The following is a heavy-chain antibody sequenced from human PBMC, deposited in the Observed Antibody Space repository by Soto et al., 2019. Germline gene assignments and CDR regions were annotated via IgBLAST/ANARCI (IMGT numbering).Heavy chain of an antibody. CDR1: GGSISSYY. CDR3: ARQGYFWSGYFDFYYYYMDV. D-gene: IGHD3-3*01. Sequence: QVQLQESGPGLVKPSETLSLTCTVSGGSISSYYWSWIRQPPGKGLEWIGYIYYSGSTNYNPSLKSRVTLSVDTSKNQFSLKLSSVTAADTAVYYCARQGYFWSGYFDFYYYYMDVWGKGTTVTVSS. J-gene: IGHJ6*03. V-gene: IGHV4-59*08. CDR2: IYYSGST.